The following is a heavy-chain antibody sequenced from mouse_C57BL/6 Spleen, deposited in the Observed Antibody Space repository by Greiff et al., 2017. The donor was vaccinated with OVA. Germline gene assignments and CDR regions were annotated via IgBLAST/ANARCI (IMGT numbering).Heavy chain of an antibody. CDR3: AAGGVTTGDY. Sequence: QVQLQQPGAELVMPGASVKLSCKASGYTFTSYWMHWVKQRPGQGLEWIGEIDPSDSYTNYNQKFKGKSTLTVDKSSSTAYMQLSSLTSEDSAVYYCAAGGVTTGDYWGKGTTLTVSS. V-gene: IGHV1-69*01. CDR2: IDPSDSYT. J-gene: IGHJ2*01. D-gene: IGHD2-2*01. CDR1: GYTFTSYW.